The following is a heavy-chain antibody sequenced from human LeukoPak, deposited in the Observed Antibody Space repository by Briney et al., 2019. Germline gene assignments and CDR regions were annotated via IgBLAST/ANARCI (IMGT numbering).Heavy chain of an antibody. CDR2: IIPIFGTA. CDR1: GGTFSSYA. V-gene: IGHV1-69*13. D-gene: IGHD3-22*01. J-gene: IGHJ4*02. Sequence: ASVKVSCKASGGTFSSYAISWVRQAPGQGLEWMGGIIPIFGTAHYAQKFQGRVTITADESTSTAYMELSSLSPEDTAVYYCARVGSSVGSGYFPDYWGQGTLVTVSS. CDR3: ARVGSSVGSGYFPDY.